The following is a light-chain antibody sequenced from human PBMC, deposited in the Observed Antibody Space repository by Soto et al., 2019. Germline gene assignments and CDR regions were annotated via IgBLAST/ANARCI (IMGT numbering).Light chain of an antibody. CDR2: DTT. Sequence: QAVVTQEPSLTVSPGGTVTLTCGSSTGAVTSGHYPYWFQQKPGQAPRTLIYDTTKKHSWTPARFSGSLLGGKAALTLTGAQPEDEAEYYCLLSYTRARHVVFGVGTKLTVL. CDR1: TGAVTSGHY. CDR3: LLSYTRARHVV. V-gene: IGLV7-46*01. J-gene: IGLJ2*01.